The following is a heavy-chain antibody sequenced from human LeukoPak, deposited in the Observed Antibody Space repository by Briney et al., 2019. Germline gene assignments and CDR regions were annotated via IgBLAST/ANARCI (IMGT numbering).Heavy chain of an antibody. V-gene: IGHV4-59*01. CDR1: GDSISNYY. CDR2: MYNRGST. Sequence: SETLSLTCTVSGDSISNYYWNWIRQSPGKELEWIWYMYNRGSTIYNPSLKSRVTISTATSKNQFSLRLPSVTAADTAVYYCARAEKAVTGTLDYWGQGTPITVSS. CDR3: ARAEKAVTGTLDY. J-gene: IGHJ4*02. D-gene: IGHD2-21*02.